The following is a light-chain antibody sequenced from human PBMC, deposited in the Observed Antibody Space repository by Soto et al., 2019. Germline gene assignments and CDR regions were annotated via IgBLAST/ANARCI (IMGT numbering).Light chain of an antibody. CDR1: SSDVGSYDY. CDR3: CAYSTSGTHV. V-gene: IGLV2-14*03. J-gene: IGLJ1*01. CDR2: DVN. Sequence: QSALTQPASVSGSPGQSITFSCTGTSSDVGSYDYVSWHQQHPGKAPKLIIYDVNNRPSGVPSRFSGSESGNTASLIISGLQTEDEADYYCCAYSTSGTHVFGTGTKVTVL.